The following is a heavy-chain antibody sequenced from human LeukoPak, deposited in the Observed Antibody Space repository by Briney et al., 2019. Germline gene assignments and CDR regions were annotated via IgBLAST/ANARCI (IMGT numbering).Heavy chain of an antibody. D-gene: IGHD1-26*01. J-gene: IGHJ4*02. V-gene: IGHV3-30*03. CDR2: ISYDGSNK. CDR1: GFTFSSYG. Sequence: TGGSLRFSCAASGFTFSSYGMHWVRQAPGKGLEWVAVISYDGSNKYYADSVKGRFTISRDNSENTLYLQMNSLRAEDTAVYYCYSGSYGDFDYWGQGTLVTVSS. CDR3: YSGSYGDFDY.